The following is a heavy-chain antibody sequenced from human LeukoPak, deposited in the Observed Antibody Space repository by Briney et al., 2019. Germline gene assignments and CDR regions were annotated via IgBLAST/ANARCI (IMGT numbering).Heavy chain of an antibody. J-gene: IGHJ4*02. Sequence: PSETLSLTCAVSGGSISSGGYSWSWIRQPPGKGLEWIGYIYHSGSTYYNPSLKSRVTISVDRSKNQFSLKLSSVTAADTAVYYCARLVGFGEFYYFDYWGQGTLVTVSS. CDR1: GGSISSGGYS. D-gene: IGHD3-10*01. V-gene: IGHV4-30-2*01. CDR2: IYHSGST. CDR3: ARLVGFGEFYYFDY.